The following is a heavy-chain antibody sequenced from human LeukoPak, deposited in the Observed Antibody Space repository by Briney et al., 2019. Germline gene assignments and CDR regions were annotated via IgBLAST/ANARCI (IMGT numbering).Heavy chain of an antibody. CDR3: ARARSGKWGFDY. Sequence: SQTLSLTCAISGDSVSSNSASWNWIRQSPSRGLEWLGRTYYRSKWYNDHAVSVKSRITITADTSKNQFSLKLSSVTAADTAVYYCARARSGKWGFDYWGQGTLVTVSS. J-gene: IGHJ4*02. D-gene: IGHD1-26*01. CDR1: GDSVSSNSAS. V-gene: IGHV6-1*01. CDR2: TYYRSKWYN.